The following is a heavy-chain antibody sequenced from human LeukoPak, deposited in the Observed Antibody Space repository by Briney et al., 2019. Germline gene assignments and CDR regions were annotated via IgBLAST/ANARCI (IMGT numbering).Heavy chain of an antibody. V-gene: IGHV1-69*04. D-gene: IGHD6-6*01. Sequence: SVKVSCKAAGYTFTGYYMFWVRQAPGQGLEWMGRIIPILGIANYAQKFQGRVTITADKSTSTAYMELSSLRSEDTAVYYCARGFSYSSSSLAFDIWGQGTMVTVSS. CDR2: IIPILGIA. J-gene: IGHJ3*02. CDR1: GYTFTGYY. CDR3: ARGFSYSSSSLAFDI.